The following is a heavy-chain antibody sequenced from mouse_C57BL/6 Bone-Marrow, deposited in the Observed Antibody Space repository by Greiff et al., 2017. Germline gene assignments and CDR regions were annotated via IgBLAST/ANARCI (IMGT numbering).Heavy chain of an antibody. D-gene: IGHD1-2*01. Sequence: DVKLVESGGGLVKPGGSLKLSCAASGFTFSSYAMSWVRQTPEKRLEWVATISDGGSYTYYPDNVKGRFTISRDNAKNNLYLQMSHLKSEDTAMYYCARDRYYGVDYWGQGTTLTVSS. V-gene: IGHV5-4*01. CDR1: GFTFSSYA. CDR3: ARDRYYGVDY. J-gene: IGHJ2*01. CDR2: ISDGGSYT.